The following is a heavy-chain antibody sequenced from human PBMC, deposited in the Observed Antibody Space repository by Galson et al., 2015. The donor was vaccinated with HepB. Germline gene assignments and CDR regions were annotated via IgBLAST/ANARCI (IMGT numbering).Heavy chain of an antibody. CDR1: GGTFSSYA. CDR2: IIPILGIA. J-gene: IGHJ4*02. D-gene: IGHD2-2*01. Sequence: SVKVSCKASGGTFSSYAISWVRQAPGQGLEWMGRIIPILGIANYAQKFQGRVTITADKSTSTAYMELSSLRSEDTAVYYCARAKPYCSSTSCYSPDYWGQGTLVTVSS. V-gene: IGHV1-69*04. CDR3: ARAKPYCSSTSCYSPDY.